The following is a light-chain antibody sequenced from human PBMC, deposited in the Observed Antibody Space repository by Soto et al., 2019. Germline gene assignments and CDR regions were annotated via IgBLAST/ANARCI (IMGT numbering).Light chain of an antibody. Sequence: EIMMTQSPANVSVFPGERATLSCRTSQSIDSDLAWYQQKPGHVPRLLIYGASTRATGVPARFSGSGSGTEFTLTIIILQSDDFAVYYCQQYSHWRTFGPGTKVDSK. J-gene: IGKJ1*01. V-gene: IGKV3-15*01. CDR2: GAS. CDR1: QSIDSD. CDR3: QQYSHWRT.